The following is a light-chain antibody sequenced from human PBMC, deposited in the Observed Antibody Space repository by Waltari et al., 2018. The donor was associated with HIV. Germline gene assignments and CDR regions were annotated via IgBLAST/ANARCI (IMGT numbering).Light chain of an antibody. Sequence: DIQMTQSPSTLSASVGDRVTITCRASQSVSTWLAWYQQKPGKAPKLVIYKTSSLETGVPSRFSGSGSGTELTLTISDLHPDDFATYYCQQMNSFSFGPGTKVEI. CDR1: QSVSTW. V-gene: IGKV1-5*03. J-gene: IGKJ3*01. CDR3: QQMNSFS. CDR2: KTS.